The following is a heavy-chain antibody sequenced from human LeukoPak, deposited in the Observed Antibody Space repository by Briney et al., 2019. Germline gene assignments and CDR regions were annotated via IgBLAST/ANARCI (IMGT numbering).Heavy chain of an antibody. D-gene: IGHD5-24*01. CDR3: ARWIRDGYNYGDY. V-gene: IGHV4-59*01. CDR1: GGSISSYY. Sequence: PSETLSLTCTVSGGSISSYYWSWIRQPPGKGLEWIGYIFYSGNTNYNPSLKSRVTISVDTSKNQFSLKLSSVTAADTAVYFCARWIRDGYNYGDYWGQGTLVTVSS. J-gene: IGHJ4*02. CDR2: IFYSGNT.